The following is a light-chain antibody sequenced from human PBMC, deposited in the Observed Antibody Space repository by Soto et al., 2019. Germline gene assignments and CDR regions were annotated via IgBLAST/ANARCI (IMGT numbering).Light chain of an antibody. CDR1: ESIANY. CDR2: AAS. Sequence: DIQMTQSPSSLSASVGDRVTITCRASESIANYLNWYQQKPGKAPNLLIYAASTLQTGVPSRFSGSGSGTDFTLTISSLQTEEFATYFCRQSYISPYTFGQGTKLDI. J-gene: IGKJ2*01. CDR3: RQSYISPYT. V-gene: IGKV1-39*01.